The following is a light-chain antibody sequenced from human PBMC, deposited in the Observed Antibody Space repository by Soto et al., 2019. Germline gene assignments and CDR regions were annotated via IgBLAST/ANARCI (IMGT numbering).Light chain of an antibody. CDR3: HQSNT. CDR2: DTS. Sequence: LTQSPVTLSLSPLNTTTLPCRASQSVSTYLAWYRQNNGNPPRLLIYDTSNRATGIPPRFSGSRSGTEFTLTISSLEPEDFAVYYCHQSNTLGQGTRLEIK. J-gene: IGKJ5*01. CDR1: QSVSTY. V-gene: IGKV3-11*01.